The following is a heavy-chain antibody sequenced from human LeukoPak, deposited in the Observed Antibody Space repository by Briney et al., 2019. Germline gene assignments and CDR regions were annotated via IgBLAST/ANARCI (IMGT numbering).Heavy chain of an antibody. CDR1: GGSISSYY. D-gene: IGHD6-6*01. Sequence: SETRSLTCTVSGGSISSYYWSWIRQPPGKGLEWIGYIYYSGSTNYNPSLKSRVTISVDTSKNQFSLKLSSVTAADTAVYYCARGGLIAARSYFDYWGQGTLVTVSS. CDR2: IYYSGST. V-gene: IGHV4-59*01. J-gene: IGHJ4*02. CDR3: ARGGLIAARSYFDY.